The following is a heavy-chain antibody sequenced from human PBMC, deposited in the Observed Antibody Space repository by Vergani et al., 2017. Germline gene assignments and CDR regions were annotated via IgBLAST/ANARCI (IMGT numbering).Heavy chain of an antibody. J-gene: IGHJ4*02. D-gene: IGHD5-12*01. CDR2: IYSGGIT. V-gene: IGHV3-66*01. Sequence: EVQLVESGGGLVQPGGSLRLSCAASGFTVSSNYMSWVRQAPGKGLEGVSVIYSGGITYYADSVKGRFTISRDNSKNTLHLQMNSLRADDTAVYYCTKGSRGYTGYFFDYWGQGTLATVSS. CDR3: TKGSRGYTGYFFDY. CDR1: GFTVSSNY.